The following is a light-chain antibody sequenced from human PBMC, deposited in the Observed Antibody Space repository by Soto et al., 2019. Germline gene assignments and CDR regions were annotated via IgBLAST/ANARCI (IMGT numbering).Light chain of an antibody. CDR2: EST. V-gene: IGLV2-23*01. CDR3: CSCVSGSPVDVL. CDR1: GSALVNYNL. J-gene: IGLJ3*02. Sequence: QSALPQPASVSGSPGQSITISCTGTGSALVNYNLVSWYQQPPGQAPRLVIYESTERPSGVSDRFSASKSGNTASLTISGLQAEDEADYYCCSCVSGSPVDVLFGGGTKLTVL.